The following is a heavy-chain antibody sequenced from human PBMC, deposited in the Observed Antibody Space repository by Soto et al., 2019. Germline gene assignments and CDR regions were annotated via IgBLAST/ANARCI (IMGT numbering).Heavy chain of an antibody. J-gene: IGHJ4*02. D-gene: IGHD6-13*01. CDR1: GGSISSYY. CDR2: IYYSGST. Sequence: PSETLSLTCTVSGGSISSYYWSWIRQPPGKGLEWIGYIYYSGSTNYNPSLKSRVTISVDTSKNQFSLKLSSVTAADTAVYYCARAGDSSSWYHFDSWGQGTLVTVSS. V-gene: IGHV4-59*01. CDR3: ARAGDSSSWYHFDS.